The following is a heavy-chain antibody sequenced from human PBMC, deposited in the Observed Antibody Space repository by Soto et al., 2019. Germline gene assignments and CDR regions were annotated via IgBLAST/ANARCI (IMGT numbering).Heavy chain of an antibody. V-gene: IGHV3-33*01. Sequence: QVQLVESGGGVVQPGRSLRLSCAASGFTFSNYGMHWVRQAPGKGLEWVAVILNDGSNRYHADSVKDRVTISRDNSKNMLYLQMSSLRAEDAAVYYCARDDEYSGNGMDVWGQGTTVTVS. CDR2: ILNDGSNR. J-gene: IGHJ6*02. CDR3: ARDDEYSGNGMDV. D-gene: IGHD3-10*01. CDR1: GFTFSNYG.